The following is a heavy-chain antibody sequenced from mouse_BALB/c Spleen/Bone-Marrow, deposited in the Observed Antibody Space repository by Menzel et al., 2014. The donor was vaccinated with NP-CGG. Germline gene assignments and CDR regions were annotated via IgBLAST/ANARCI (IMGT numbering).Heavy chain of an antibody. CDR2: ISSGSSTI. J-gene: IGHJ1*01. Sequence: EVQLQQSGGGLVQPGGSRRLSCAASGFTFSGFGMHWVRQAPEKGLEWVAYISSGSSTIFYVDTVKGRFTISRDNPKNTLFLQMTSLRSEDTAMYYCTRGGNWDDFDVWGAGTTVTVSS. V-gene: IGHV5-17*02. D-gene: IGHD4-1*01. CDR3: TRGGNWDDFDV. CDR1: GFTFSGFG.